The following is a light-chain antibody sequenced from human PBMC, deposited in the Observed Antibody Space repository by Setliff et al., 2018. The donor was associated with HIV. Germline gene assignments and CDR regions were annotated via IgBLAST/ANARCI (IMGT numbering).Light chain of an antibody. V-gene: IGLV1-40*01. CDR3: QSYDSSLSAYV. CDR2: GNN. J-gene: IGLJ1*01. Sequence: QSVLTQPPSVSGTPGQRVTISCTGSSSNFGAGYVVHWYQQLPGTAPKLLISGNNNRPSGVPDRFSGSKSGTSASLAITGLQAEDEADYYCQSYDSSLSAYVFGTGTKV. CDR1: SSNFGAGYV.